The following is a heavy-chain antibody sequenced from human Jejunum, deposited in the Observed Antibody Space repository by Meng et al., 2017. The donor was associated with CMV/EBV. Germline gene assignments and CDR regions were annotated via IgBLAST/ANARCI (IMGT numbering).Heavy chain of an antibody. CDR1: GGSVNNYY. Sequence: QLQLQESGPGLVKPSETLSPTCTVSGGSVNNYYWSWIRQSAGKGLEWIGRFYSSDTYNYHPSLDSRVTMSLDTSKNQFSLNLRSVTAADTATYYCARGPGASTREGFDYWGLGTLVTVFS. D-gene: IGHD1-26*01. CDR2: FYSSDTY. V-gene: IGHV4-4*07. J-gene: IGHJ4*02. CDR3: ARGPGASTREGFDY.